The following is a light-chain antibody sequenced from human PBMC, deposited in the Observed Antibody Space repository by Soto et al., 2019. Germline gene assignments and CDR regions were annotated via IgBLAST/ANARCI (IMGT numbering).Light chain of an antibody. J-gene: IGKJ5*01. Sequence: IQMTQSPASLSASVEDRVTSTCRASQTVRTYLNWYQQKPGKAPKLLIYAASNLQSGVPSRFSGSGSGTDFTLTITSLRPEDFATYWCQQSYNTPVTFGQGTRLEI. CDR2: AAS. CDR3: QQSYNTPVT. CDR1: QTVRTY. V-gene: IGKV1-39*01.